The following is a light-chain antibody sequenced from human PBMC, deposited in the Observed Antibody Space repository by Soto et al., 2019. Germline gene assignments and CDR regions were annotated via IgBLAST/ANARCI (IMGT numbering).Light chain of an antibody. V-gene: IGKV1-39*01. CDR3: QQSYSNPRT. CDR2: AAS. Sequence: DIQMTQSPSSLSASVGDRVTITCRASENIARYLNWYQQRPGKAPELLISAASSLQSGVPSRFSGGGSGTDFTLTISSLQPEDFAAYYCQQSYSNPRTFGRRTKVEIK. J-gene: IGKJ1*01. CDR1: ENIARY.